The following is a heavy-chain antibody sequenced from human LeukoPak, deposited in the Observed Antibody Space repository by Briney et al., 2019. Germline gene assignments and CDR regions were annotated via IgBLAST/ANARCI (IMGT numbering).Heavy chain of an antibody. CDR3: ARLVYYYDSSGHFDY. Sequence: SETLSLTCTVSGGSISSSSYYWGWIRQPPGKGLEWIGSIYYSGSTYYNPSLKSRVTISVDTSKNQFSLKLSSVTAADTAVYYCARLVYYYDSSGHFDYWGQGTLVTVSS. CDR1: GGSISSSSYY. CDR2: IYYSGST. D-gene: IGHD3-22*01. V-gene: IGHV4-39*01. J-gene: IGHJ4*02.